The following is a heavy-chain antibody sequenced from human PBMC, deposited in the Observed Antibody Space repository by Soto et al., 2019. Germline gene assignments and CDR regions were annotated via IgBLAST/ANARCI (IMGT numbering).Heavy chain of an antibody. CDR2: IYYSGST. J-gene: IGHJ5*01. CDR1: GGSISIYY. CDR3: ARGCIGTSCLDS. V-gene: IGHV4-59*01. Sequence: PSETLSLTCTVSGGSISIYYWSWIRQPPGKGLEWIGYIYYSGSTTYNPSLKSRVTISVDTSKNQFSLKLSSVTAADTAVYYCARGCIGTSCLDSWGQGTLVTVSS. D-gene: IGHD2-8*01.